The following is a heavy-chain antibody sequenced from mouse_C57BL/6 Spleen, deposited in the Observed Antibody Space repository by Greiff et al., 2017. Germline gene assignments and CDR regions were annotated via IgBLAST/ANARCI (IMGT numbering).Heavy chain of an antibody. CDR3: ARRGDYDDYFDY. CDR1: GYTFTSYW. V-gene: IGHV1-50*01. J-gene: IGHJ2*01. D-gene: IGHD2-4*01. CDR2: IDPSDSYT. Sequence: VQLQQPGAELVKPGASVKLSCKASGYTFTSYWMQWVKQRPGQGLEWIGEIDPSDSYTNYNQKFKGKATLTVDTSSSTAYMQLSSLTSEDSAVYYCARRGDYDDYFDYWGQGTTLTVSS.